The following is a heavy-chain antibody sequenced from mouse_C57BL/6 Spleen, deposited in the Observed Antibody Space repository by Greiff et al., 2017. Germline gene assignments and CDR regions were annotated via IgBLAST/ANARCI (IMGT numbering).Heavy chain of an antibody. CDR1: GFTFPDYY. J-gene: IGHJ2*01. CDR2: IRNKANGYTT. CDR3: ARYILDYFDY. V-gene: IGHV7-3*01. Sequence: EVKLVESGGGLVQPGGSLSLSCAASGFTFPDYYMSWVRQPPGKALEWLGFIRNKANGYTTEYSASVKGRFTISRDNSQSLLYLQMNALRAEDSATYYCARYILDYFDYWGQGTTLTVSS.